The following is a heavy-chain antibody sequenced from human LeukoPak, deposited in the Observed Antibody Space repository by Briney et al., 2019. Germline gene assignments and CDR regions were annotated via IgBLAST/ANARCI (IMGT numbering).Heavy chain of an antibody. CDR3: ASSSREYSYGYHFGY. CDR2: IYYSGST. CDR1: GGSISSGGYY. D-gene: IGHD5-18*01. J-gene: IGHJ4*02. V-gene: IGHV4-31*03. Sequence: SETLSLTCTVSGGSISSGGYYWSWIRQHPGKGLEWIGYIYYSGSTYYNPSLKSRVTISVDTSKNQFSLKLSSVTAADTAVYYCASSSREYSYGYHFGYWGQGTLVTVSS.